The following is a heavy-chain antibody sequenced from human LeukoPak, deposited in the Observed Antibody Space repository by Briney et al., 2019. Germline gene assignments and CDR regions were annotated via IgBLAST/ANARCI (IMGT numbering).Heavy chain of an antibody. J-gene: IGHJ4*02. D-gene: IGHD3-22*01. CDR3: AREGSSGYGYFDY. V-gene: IGHV3-66*01. CDR1: GFTVSSNY. CDR2: IYSGGST. Sequence: PGGSLRLSCAASGFTVSSNYMSWVRQAPGKGLEWASVIYSGGSTYYADSVKGRFTISRDNSKNTLYLQMNSLRAEDTAVYYCAREGSSGYGYFDYWGQGTLVTVSS.